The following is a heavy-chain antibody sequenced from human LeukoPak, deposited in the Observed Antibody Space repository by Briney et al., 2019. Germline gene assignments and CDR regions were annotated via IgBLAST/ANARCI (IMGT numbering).Heavy chain of an antibody. J-gene: IGHJ4*02. CDR1: GFTFSDYS. V-gene: IGHV3-33*01. Sequence: GRSLRLSCAASGFTFSDYSMPWVRQTPGKGLEWVALIWNDGSNKYYADSVKGRFTISRDNSKNTLYLQMNSLKVEDTALYYCARDRGYSYGHPLDYWGQGTLVTVSS. CDR3: ARDRGYSYGHPLDY. CDR2: IWNDGSNK. D-gene: IGHD5-18*01.